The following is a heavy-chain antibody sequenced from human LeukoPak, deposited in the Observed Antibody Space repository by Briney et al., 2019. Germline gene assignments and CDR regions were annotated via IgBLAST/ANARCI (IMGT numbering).Heavy chain of an antibody. CDR3: ARYDGEIRDYYMDV. D-gene: IGHD3-10*01. V-gene: IGHV5-51*01. J-gene: IGHJ6*03. CDR1: GYRFTSYC. CDR2: IYPGDSDT. Sequence: GETLKITRKGSGYRFTSYCIGGVRQMPGKSREWVGIIYPGDSDTRYSPSFQGQVTISADKSISTAYLQWSSLKASDTAMYYCARYDGEIRDYYMDVWGKGTTVTISS.